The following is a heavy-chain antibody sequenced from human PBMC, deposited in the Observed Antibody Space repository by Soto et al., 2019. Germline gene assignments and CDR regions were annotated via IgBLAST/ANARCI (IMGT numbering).Heavy chain of an antibody. CDR1: GDSITSGGYY. CDR2: IYHSGGA. Sequence: SETLSLTCTVSGDSITSGGYYWSWLRQPPGKGLEWIGYIYHSGGASYNPSLGGRAVISIDTSKNQFSLRLNAVTAADTATYYCARDYYGAGSQYYYYGMEVWGQGTTVTVSS. D-gene: IGHD3-10*01. V-gene: IGHV4-31*03. J-gene: IGHJ6*02. CDR3: ARDYYGAGSQYYYYGMEV.